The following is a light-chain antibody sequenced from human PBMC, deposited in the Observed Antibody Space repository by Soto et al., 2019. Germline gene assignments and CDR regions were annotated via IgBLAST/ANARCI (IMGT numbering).Light chain of an antibody. V-gene: IGKV3-11*01. CDR2: DAF. Sequence: IVLTQSPATLSLSPGERATLSCRASQSVSTYLDWYQQKPGQAPRLLIYDAFNRATGIPARFSGSGSGTDFTLTISSLEPEDFAVYYCQQRSNWPRTFGQGTKVEIK. CDR1: QSVSTY. CDR3: QQRSNWPRT. J-gene: IGKJ1*01.